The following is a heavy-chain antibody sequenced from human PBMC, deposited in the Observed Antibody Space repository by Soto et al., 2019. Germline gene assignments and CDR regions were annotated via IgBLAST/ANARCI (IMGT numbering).Heavy chain of an antibody. D-gene: IGHD3-16*02. Sequence: QITLKESGPTLVNPTQTLTLTCTFSGFSLSTGGVGVGWIRQPPGKALEWLALIYWDDDKRYSPSLKRRLTTPKETSKNQVVLTMTNVDPVDTATYYCSHNAGRTKGGDYIGGSYRLHWFDPWGQGTLVTVSS. J-gene: IGHJ5*02. CDR3: SHNAGRTKGGDYIGGSYRLHWFDP. CDR2: IYWDDDK. V-gene: IGHV2-5*02. CDR1: GFSLSTGGVG.